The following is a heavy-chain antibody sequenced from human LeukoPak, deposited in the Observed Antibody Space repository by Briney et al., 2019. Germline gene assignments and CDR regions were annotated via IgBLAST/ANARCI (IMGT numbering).Heavy chain of an antibody. Sequence: GRSLRLSCAASGFTFDDYGMSWVRQAPGKGLEWVSGINWNGGSTGYADSVKGRFTISRDNAKNSLYLQMNSLRAEDTALYYCARVDYYDSSGYYRYYFDYWGQGTLVTVSS. J-gene: IGHJ4*02. CDR2: INWNGGST. D-gene: IGHD3-22*01. V-gene: IGHV3-20*04. CDR3: ARVDYYDSSGYYRYYFDY. CDR1: GFTFDDYG.